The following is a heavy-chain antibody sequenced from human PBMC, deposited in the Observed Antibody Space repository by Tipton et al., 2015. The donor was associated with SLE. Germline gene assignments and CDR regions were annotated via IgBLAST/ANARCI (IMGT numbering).Heavy chain of an antibody. CDR1: GFTFRTYV. CDR2: VRGSDGTT. J-gene: IGHJ4*02. Sequence: SLRLSCAASGFTFRTYVMSWVRQAPGKGLEWVSGVRGSDGTTFYADSVKGRFTVSRDNSKNSLYLQMNSLRADDTAVYYCARDTYSYGCDYWGQGTLVTVSS. V-gene: IGHV3-23*01. CDR3: ARDTYSYGCDY. D-gene: IGHD5-18*01.